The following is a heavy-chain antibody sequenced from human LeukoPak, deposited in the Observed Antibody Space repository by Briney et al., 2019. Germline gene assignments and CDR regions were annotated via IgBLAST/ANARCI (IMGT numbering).Heavy chain of an antibody. J-gene: IGHJ6*03. Sequence: SETLSLTCAVYGGSFSGYYWSWIRQPPGKGLEWIGEINHSGSTNYNPSLKSRVTISVDTSKNQFSLKLSSVTAADTAVYYCARGLSDYDILTGQTLYYMDVWGKGTTVTVSS. CDR2: INHSGST. CDR1: GGSFSGYY. V-gene: IGHV4-34*01. CDR3: ARGLSDYDILTGQTLYYMDV. D-gene: IGHD3-9*01.